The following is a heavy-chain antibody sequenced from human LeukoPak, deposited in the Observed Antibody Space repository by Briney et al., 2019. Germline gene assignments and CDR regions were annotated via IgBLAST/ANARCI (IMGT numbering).Heavy chain of an antibody. J-gene: IGHJ4*02. CDR2: ISSSGSTI. CDR1: GFTFSSYE. D-gene: IGHD3-16*01. Sequence: GGSLRLSCAASGFTFSSYEMNWVRQAPGKGLEWISYISSSGSTIYYADSVKGRFTISRDNAKNSLCLQMNSLRAEDTAVYYCTRRFGSAICDYWGQGTLVTVSS. CDR3: TRRFGSAICDY. V-gene: IGHV3-48*03.